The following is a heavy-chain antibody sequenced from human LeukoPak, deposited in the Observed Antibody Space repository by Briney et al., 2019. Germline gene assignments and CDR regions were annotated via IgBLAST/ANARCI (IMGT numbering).Heavy chain of an antibody. Sequence: GGSLRLSCAASGFTFSSFSMNWVRQAPGKGLEWVSYISSTSSTIYYADSVKGRFTISRDNAKNSLYLQMNSLRAEDTAVYYCARVCAYYYDSSGYPYFDYWGQGTLVTVSS. J-gene: IGHJ4*02. CDR1: GFTFSSFS. CDR2: ISSTSSTI. V-gene: IGHV3-48*01. D-gene: IGHD3-22*01. CDR3: ARVCAYYYDSSGYPYFDY.